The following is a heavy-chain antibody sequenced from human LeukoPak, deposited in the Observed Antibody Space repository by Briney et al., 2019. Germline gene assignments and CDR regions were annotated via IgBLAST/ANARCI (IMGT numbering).Heavy chain of an antibody. CDR3: ARDNGDHYFDY. V-gene: IGHV3-30*04. Sequence: GGSLRLSCAASGFTFSSYAMHWVRQAPGKGLEWVAVISYDGSNKYYADSVKGRFTISRDNSKNTLYLQMNSLRAEDTAVYYCARDNGDHYFDYWGQGTLVTVSS. D-gene: IGHD4-17*01. CDR2: ISYDGSNK. CDR1: GFTFSSYA. J-gene: IGHJ4*02.